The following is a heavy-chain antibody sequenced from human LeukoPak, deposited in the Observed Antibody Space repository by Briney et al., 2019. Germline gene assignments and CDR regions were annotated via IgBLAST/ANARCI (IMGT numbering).Heavy chain of an antibody. CDR1: GFTVSRNY. CDR2: IYSGGST. D-gene: IGHD6-19*01. Sequence: GGSLRLSCAASGFTVSRNYMSWVRQAPGKGLEWVSVIYSGGSTYYADSVKGRLTISRDNSKNTLYLQMNSLRAEDTAVYYCASPYSSGWYSFDYWGQGTLVTVSS. CDR3: ASPYSSGWYSFDY. J-gene: IGHJ4*02. V-gene: IGHV3-66*01.